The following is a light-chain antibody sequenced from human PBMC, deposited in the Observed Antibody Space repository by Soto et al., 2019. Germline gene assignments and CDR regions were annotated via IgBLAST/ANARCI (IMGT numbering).Light chain of an antibody. V-gene: IGKV3-20*01. CDR3: HHYDAVILT. J-gene: IGKJ1*01. CDR1: QSVRSN. Sequence: EIVLTQSPVTLALSPGERVTLSCRASQSVRSNLNWFQQIPGQSPRLLIYGTSTRATGIPDRFSGSGAGTDFTLTITRLEAEDFAVYYCHHYDAVILTFGQGTKVEI. CDR2: GTS.